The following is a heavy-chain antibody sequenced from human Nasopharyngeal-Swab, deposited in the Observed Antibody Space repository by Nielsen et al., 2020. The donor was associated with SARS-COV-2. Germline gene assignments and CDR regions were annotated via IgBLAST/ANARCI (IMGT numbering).Heavy chain of an antibody. CDR2: MNPNSGNT. D-gene: IGHD2-15*01. J-gene: IGHJ5*02. Sequence: ASVKVSCKASGYTFTSYDINWVRQATGQGLEWMGWMNPNSGNTGYAQKFQGRVTMTRNTSISTAYMELSSLRSEDTAVYYCARGGHIVVVVAAADNWLDPWGQGTLVTVSS. CDR1: GYTFTSYD. CDR3: ARGGHIVVVVAAADNWLDP. V-gene: IGHV1-8*01.